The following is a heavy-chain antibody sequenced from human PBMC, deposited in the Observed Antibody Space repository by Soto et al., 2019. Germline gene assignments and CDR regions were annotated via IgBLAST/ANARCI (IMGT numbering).Heavy chain of an antibody. CDR3: AKAFGQFCSRAGCYPYFDS. V-gene: IGHV3-23*01. CDR2: VSGTGDST. Sequence: EVQLLESGGDLVQPGGSLRLSCAASGFTFSSYAMGWVRQAPGKGLQWVSTVSGTGDSTYYADSVKGRFTLSRDNSKNTLYMQMSSLGAEDTVVYFCAKAFGQFCSRAGCYPYFDSWGQGTLVTVSS. D-gene: IGHD6-13*01. J-gene: IGHJ4*02. CDR1: GFTFSSYA.